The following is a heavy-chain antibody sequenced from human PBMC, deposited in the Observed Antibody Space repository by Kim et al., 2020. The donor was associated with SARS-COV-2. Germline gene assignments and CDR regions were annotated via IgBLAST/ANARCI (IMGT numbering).Heavy chain of an antibody. V-gene: IGHV3-74*01. J-gene: IGHJ5*02. Sequence: GGSLRLSCAASGFTFSDFWMNWVRQAPGKGLVWVSRLKPDGSGRSYADSVKGRFTISRDNAKNTLYLEMNSLRVEDTAVYYCASGASGFDPWGQGTLVTVSS. D-gene: IGHD3-3*01. CDR3: ASGASGFDP. CDR1: GFTFSDFW. CDR2: LKPDGSGR.